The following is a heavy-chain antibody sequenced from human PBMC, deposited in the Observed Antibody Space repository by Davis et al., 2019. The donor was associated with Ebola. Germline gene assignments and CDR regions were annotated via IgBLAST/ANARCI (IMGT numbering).Heavy chain of an antibody. CDR1: GFTFSDYY. Sequence: GESLKISCAASGFTFSDYYMSWIRQAPGKGLEWVSYISSSGSTIYYADSVKGRFTISRDNAKNTLYLQMHSLRAEDTAIYYCATRGLSSGWPDYWGQGALVIVSS. J-gene: IGHJ4*02. CDR3: ATRGLSSGWPDY. V-gene: IGHV3-11*01. CDR2: ISSSGSTI. D-gene: IGHD6-19*01.